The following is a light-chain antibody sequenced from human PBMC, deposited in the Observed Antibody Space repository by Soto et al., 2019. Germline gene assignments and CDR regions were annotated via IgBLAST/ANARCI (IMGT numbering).Light chain of an antibody. J-gene: IGLJ1*01. CDR2: EVS. V-gene: IGLV2-14*01. CDR3: YSYRSGSTYV. CDR1: SSDVGASKY. Sequence: QSALTQPASVSGSPGQSITTSCTGTSSDVGASKYVSWYQHHPGKAPRLIIYEVSYRPSGVSKRFSGSKSGNTASLTISGLQAEDEADYYCYSYRSGSTYVFGPGTKLTVL.